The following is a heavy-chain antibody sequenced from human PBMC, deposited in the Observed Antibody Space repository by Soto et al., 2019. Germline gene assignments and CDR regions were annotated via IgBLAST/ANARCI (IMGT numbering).Heavy chain of an antibody. Sequence: QVQLVESGGGVVQPGRSLRLSCAASGFTFSNDGMPWVRQALSKGLEWVAVISHDARNSFYADSVKGLFTISRANYRLRRDLEMNRLEAADAAVYYCAKCSSLTTAAVKFFIYYGLDVWGQGTKVTVSS. CDR2: ISHDARNS. V-gene: IGHV3-30*18. CDR1: GFTFSNDG. J-gene: IGHJ6*02. CDR3: AKCSSLTTAAVKFFIYYGLDV. D-gene: IGHD4-17*01.